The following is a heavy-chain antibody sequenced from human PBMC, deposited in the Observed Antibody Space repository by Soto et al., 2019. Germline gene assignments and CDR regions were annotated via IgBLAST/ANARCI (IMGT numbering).Heavy chain of an antibody. CDR3: ASFPYDSSGYPDY. V-gene: IGHV4-4*02. CDR1: GGSISSSNW. CDR2: IYHSGST. J-gene: IGHJ4*02. D-gene: IGHD3-22*01. Sequence: SETLSLTCAVSGGSISSSNWWSWVRQPPGKGLEWIGEIYHSGSTNYNPSLKSRVTISVDKSKNQFSLKLSSVTAADTAVYYCASFPYDSSGYPDYWGQGTLVTVSS.